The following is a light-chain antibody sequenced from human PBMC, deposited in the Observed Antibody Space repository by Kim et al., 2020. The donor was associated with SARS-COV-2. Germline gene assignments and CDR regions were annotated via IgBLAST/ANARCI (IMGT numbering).Light chain of an antibody. CDR2: DTR. Sequence: PGATFTLTGASSTGAVTSGHYPYWFQQKPGQAPRTLIYDTRNKHSWTPARFSGSLLGGKAALTLSGAQPEDEAEYYCLLSYSGARAFGGGTKLTVL. J-gene: IGLJ2*01. V-gene: IGLV7-46*01. CDR3: LLSYSGARA. CDR1: TGAVTSGHY.